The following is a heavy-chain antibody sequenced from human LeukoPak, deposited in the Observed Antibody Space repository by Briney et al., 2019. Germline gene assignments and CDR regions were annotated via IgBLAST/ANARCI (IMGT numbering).Heavy chain of an antibody. CDR2: VKQDGSEK. D-gene: IGHD1-26*01. J-gene: IGHJ5*02. Sequence: PGGSLRLSCAASGFTFSGYWMSWVRQAPGRGLEWVANVKQDGSEKDHVDSVKGRFTISRDNAKNSLYLQMNSLRAEDTAVYYCARVSSGGFDPWGQGTLVTVSS. CDR1: GFTFSGYW. V-gene: IGHV3-7*05. CDR3: ARVSSGGFDP.